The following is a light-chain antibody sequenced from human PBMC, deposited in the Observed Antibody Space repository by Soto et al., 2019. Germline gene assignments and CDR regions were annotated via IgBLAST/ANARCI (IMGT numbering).Light chain of an antibody. CDR1: QSVSSSN. CDR2: DIF. J-gene: IGKJ4*01. V-gene: IGKV3D-15*01. CDR3: QQYNSWPLT. Sequence: EIVLTQSPGTLSLSPGDRATLYCRASQSVSSSNLAWYQQKPGQAPRLVIYDIFTRATGVPTRISGSGSGTEFTLTISSLQSEDFAVYYCQQYNSWPLTFGGGTKVDIK.